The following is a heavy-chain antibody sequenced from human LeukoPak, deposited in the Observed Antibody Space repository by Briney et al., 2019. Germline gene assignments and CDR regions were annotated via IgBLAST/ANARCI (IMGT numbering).Heavy chain of an antibody. J-gene: IGHJ4*02. CDR2: IIPIFGTA. CDR1: GGTFSSYA. V-gene: IGHV1-69*13. Sequence: SVKVSCRASGGTFSSYAISWVRQAPGQGLEWMGGIIPIFGTANYAQKFQGRVTITADESTSTAYMELSSLRSEDTAVYYCARVQGDVYDSSGYYFGYWGQGTLVTVSS. CDR3: ARVQGDVYDSSGYYFGY. D-gene: IGHD3-22*01.